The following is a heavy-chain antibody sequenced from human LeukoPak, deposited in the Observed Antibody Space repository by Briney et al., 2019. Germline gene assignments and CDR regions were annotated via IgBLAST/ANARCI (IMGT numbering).Heavy chain of an antibody. J-gene: IGHJ6*03. D-gene: IGHD3-10*01. CDR2: ISSSSSYI. Sequence: GGSLRLSCAASGFTFSSYSMNWVRQAPGKGLEWVSSISSSSSYIYYADSVKGRFTISRDNAKNSLYLQMNSLRAEDTAVYYCARAGGVIWFGELLDYYYMDVWGKGTTVTISS. CDR1: GFTFSSYS. CDR3: ARAGGVIWFGELLDYYYMDV. V-gene: IGHV3-21*01.